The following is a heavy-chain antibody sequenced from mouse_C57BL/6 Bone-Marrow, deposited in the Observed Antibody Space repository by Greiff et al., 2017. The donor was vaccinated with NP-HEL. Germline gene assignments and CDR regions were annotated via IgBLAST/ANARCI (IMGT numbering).Heavy chain of an antibody. D-gene: IGHD1-1*01. V-gene: IGHV3-6*01. J-gene: IGHJ2*01. Sequence: EVKLQESGPGLVKPSQSLSLTCSVTGYSITSGYYWNWIRQFPGNKLEWMGYISYDGSNNYNPSLKNRISITRDTSKNQFFLKLNSVTTEDTATYYCAATVSGDYWGQGTTLTVSS. CDR1: GYSITSGYY. CDR3: AATVSGDY. CDR2: ISYDGSN.